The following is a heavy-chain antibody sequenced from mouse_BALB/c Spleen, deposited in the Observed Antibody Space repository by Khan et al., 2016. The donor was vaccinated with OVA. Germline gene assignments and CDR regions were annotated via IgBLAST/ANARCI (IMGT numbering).Heavy chain of an antibody. J-gene: IGHJ4*01. CDR3: ARGNYYGYAMDY. CDR2: ISYSGST. D-gene: IGHD1-1*01. Sequence: QLEESGPGLVKPFQSLSLTCTVTGYSITSNYAWNWIRQFPGNKLEWVGYISYSGSTSYNPSLKSRISITRDTSKNQFFLQLNSVTTEDTATXYCARGNYYGYAMDYWGQGTSVTVSS. V-gene: IGHV3-2*02. CDR1: GYSITSNYA.